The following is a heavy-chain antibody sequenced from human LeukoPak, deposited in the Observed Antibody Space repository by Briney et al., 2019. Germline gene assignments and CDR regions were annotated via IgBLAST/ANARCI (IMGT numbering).Heavy chain of an antibody. V-gene: IGHV1-69*05. J-gene: IGHJ4*02. CDR3: ARARAGVNIKYCSSTSCYRGFDY. CDR2: IIPIFGTA. D-gene: IGHD2-2*01. CDR1: GGIFSSYA. Sequence: SVKVSCKAFGGIFSSYAISWVRQASGQGLEWMGGIIPIFGTANYAQKFQGRVTITTDESTSTAYMELSSLRSEDTAVYYCARARAGVNIKYCSSTSCYRGFDYWGQGTLVTVSS.